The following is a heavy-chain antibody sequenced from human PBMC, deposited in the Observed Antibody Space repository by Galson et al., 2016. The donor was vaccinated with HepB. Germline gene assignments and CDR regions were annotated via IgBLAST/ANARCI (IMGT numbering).Heavy chain of an antibody. J-gene: IGHJ3*02. V-gene: IGHV3-23*01. CDR1: GLTYSSHA. D-gene: IGHD2-21*02. CDR2: ISGSGGST. Sequence: SLRLSCAASGLTYSSHAMSWVRQAPGKGLEWVSGISGSGGSTYYAGSVKGRFTITRDSSLYLQMNSLRVEDTAVYYCASQGYCGGDCYKGLGAFDIWGQGTVVTVSS. CDR3: ASQGYCGGDCYKGLGAFDI.